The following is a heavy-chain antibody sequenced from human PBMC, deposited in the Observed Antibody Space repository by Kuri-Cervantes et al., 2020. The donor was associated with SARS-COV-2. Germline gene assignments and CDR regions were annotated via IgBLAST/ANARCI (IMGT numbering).Heavy chain of an antibody. J-gene: IGHJ6*02. CDR2: FYYSGST. D-gene: IGHD3-10*01. CDR1: GGSISSYY. Sequence: ESLKISCTVSGGSISSYYWSWIRQPPGKGLEWIGYFYYSGSTNYNPSLKSRVTISVDTSKNQFSLKLSSVTAADTAVYYCASGLYYGSGSRGVDVWGQGTTVTVSS. V-gene: IGHV4-59*12. CDR3: ASGLYYGSGSRGVDV.